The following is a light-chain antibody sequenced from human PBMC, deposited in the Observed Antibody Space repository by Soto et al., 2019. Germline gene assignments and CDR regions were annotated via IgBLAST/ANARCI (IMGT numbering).Light chain of an antibody. CDR2: AAS. V-gene: IGKV1-9*01. J-gene: IGKJ2*01. CDR3: QHLNDYRYT. CDR1: QAISSS. Sequence: DIQLTQSPSFLSASVGVRVSITCRGSQAISSSLAWYQHNPGKAPKLLIYAASTLQNGVPSSFSGSGSGTEFTLTISSLQPEDFATYYCQHLNDYRYTFGQGTKVEIK.